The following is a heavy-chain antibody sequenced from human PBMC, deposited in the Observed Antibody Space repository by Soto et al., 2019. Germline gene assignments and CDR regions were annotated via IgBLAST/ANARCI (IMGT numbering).Heavy chain of an antibody. Sequence: PGGSLRLSCVASGFTFSTHAMSWVRQAPGKGLEWVAVISYDGSNKYYADSVKGRFTISRDNSKNTLYLQMNSLRAEDTAVYYCAKDMSPATTVTTDYYYYGMDVWGQGTTVTVSS. J-gene: IGHJ6*02. CDR3: AKDMSPATTVTTDYYYYGMDV. V-gene: IGHV3-30*18. CDR2: ISYDGSNK. CDR1: GFTFSTHA. D-gene: IGHD4-17*01.